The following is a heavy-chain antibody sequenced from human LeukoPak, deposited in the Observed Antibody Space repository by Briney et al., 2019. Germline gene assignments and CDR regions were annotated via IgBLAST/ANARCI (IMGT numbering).Heavy chain of an antibody. V-gene: IGHV1-46*01. Sequence: ASLSPSSTASGYTLTIYFMHCVPQAPGQGLDWMGVINTSGGITRYAHKFQGRVTMTRDTSKSTVYMELSSLRSEHTAVYYCARYSADYGYYDYGGQGTRVTVSS. J-gene: IGHJ4*02. CDR1: GYTLTIYF. D-gene: IGHD4-17*01. CDR2: INTSGGIT. CDR3: ARYSADYGYYDY.